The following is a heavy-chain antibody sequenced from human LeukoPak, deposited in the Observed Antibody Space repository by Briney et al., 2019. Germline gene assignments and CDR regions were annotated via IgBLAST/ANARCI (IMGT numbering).Heavy chain of an antibody. CDR3: ATVTPLMITFGGVNYYYGMDV. J-gene: IGHJ6*02. CDR1: GYTFTGYY. V-gene: IGHV1-2*02. CDR2: INPNSGGT. D-gene: IGHD3-16*01. Sequence: ASVKVSCKASGYTFTGYYMHWVRQAPGQGLEWMGWINPNSGGTNYAQKFQGRVTVTRDTSISTAYMELSSLRSEDTAVYYCATVTPLMITFGGVNYYYGMDVWGQGTTVTVSS.